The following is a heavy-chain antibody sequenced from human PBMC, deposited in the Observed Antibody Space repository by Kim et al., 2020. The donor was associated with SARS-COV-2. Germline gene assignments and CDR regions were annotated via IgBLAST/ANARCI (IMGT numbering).Heavy chain of an antibody. CDR1: GGTFSSYA. Sequence: SVKVSCKASGGTFSSYAISWVRQAPGQGLEWMGGIIPIFGTANYAQKFQGRVTITADESTSTAYMELSSLRSEDTAVYYCARDLDPRYCSSTSCPYDAFDIWGQGTMVTVSS. CDR3: ARDLDPRYCSSTSCPYDAFDI. CDR2: IIPIFGTA. J-gene: IGHJ3*02. V-gene: IGHV1-69*13. D-gene: IGHD2-2*01.